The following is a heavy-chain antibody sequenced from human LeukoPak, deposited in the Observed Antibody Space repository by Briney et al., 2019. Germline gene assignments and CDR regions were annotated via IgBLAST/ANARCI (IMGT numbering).Heavy chain of an antibody. Sequence: HSGGCLRLSCAASGFTFSSYAMHWVRQAPGKGLEWVAVISYDGSDKYYADSVKGRFTISRDNSKNTLYLQMNSLRAEDTAVYYCAREGHYDSSGYYFDYWGQGTLVTVSS. D-gene: IGHD3-22*01. J-gene: IGHJ4*02. CDR3: AREGHYDSSGYYFDY. CDR2: ISYDGSDK. CDR1: GFTFSSYA. V-gene: IGHV3-30-3*01.